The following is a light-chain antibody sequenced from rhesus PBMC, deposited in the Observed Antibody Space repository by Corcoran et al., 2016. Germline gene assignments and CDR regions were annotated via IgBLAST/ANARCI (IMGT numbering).Light chain of an antibody. CDR2: SAF. V-gene: IGKV1-19*01. CDR1: LDINSW. J-gene: IGKJ2*01. CDR3: QQFDDLPHS. Sequence: DIQMTQSPSSLSAFVGDKVTITCHASLDINSWLAWYQQKPGQAPKPLIYSAFSLQSGVPSRFSGRGSGTDYTLAISSLQPEDVATYYCQQFDDLPHSFGQGTKVEIK.